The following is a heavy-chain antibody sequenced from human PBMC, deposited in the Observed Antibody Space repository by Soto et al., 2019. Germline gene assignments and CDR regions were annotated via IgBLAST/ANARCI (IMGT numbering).Heavy chain of an antibody. J-gene: IGHJ3*02. Sequence: QVQLVQSGAEVKKPGSSVQVSCKASGGTFSSYAISWVRQAPGQGLEWMGGIIPIFGTANYAQKFQGRVTITADESTSTAYMELSSLRSEDTAVYYCARDGEGRGYYVSSGYYYRDAFDIWGQGTMVTVSS. CDR1: GGTFSSYA. CDR3: ARDGEGRGYYVSSGYYYRDAFDI. D-gene: IGHD3-22*01. V-gene: IGHV1-69*01. CDR2: IIPIFGTA.